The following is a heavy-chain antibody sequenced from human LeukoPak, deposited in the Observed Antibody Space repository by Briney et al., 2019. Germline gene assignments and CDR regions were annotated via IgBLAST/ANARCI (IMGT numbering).Heavy chain of an antibody. J-gene: IGHJ5*02. D-gene: IGHD3-10*01. Sequence: GGSLRLSCAASGFTFSSYSMNWVRQAPGKGLVWLPHITSDGSGTSYADSVKGRFTISRDNAKYTLYLQMNSLRAEDTAVYYCAKDQGARYYGSGSSWFDPWGQGTLVTVSS. CDR3: AKDQGARYYGSGSSWFDP. V-gene: IGHV3-74*01. CDR2: ITSDGSGT. CDR1: GFTFSSYS.